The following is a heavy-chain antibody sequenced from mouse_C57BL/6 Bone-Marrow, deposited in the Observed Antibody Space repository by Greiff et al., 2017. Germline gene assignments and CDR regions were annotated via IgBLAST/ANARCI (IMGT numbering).Heavy chain of an antibody. CDR2: IDPSDSET. Sequence: QVQLQQPGAELVRPGSSVKLSCKASGYTFTSYWMHWVKQRPIQGLEWIGNIDPSDSETHYNQKFKDKATLTVDKSSSTAYMQLSSLTTEDSAVYYCARGGAAMDYWGQGTSVTVSS. CDR1: GYTFTSYW. CDR3: ARGGAAMDY. J-gene: IGHJ4*01. V-gene: IGHV1-52*01.